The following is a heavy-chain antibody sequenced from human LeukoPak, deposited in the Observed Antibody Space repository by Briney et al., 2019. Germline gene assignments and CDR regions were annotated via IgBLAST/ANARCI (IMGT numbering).Heavy chain of an antibody. CDR2: ISAYNGNT. Sequence: ASVKVSCKASGYTFTSYGISWVRQAPGQGLEWMGWISAYNGNTNYAQKLQGRVTMTTDTSTSTAYMELRSLRSDDTAVYYCARVPLPYSSRWYYFDYWGQGTLVTVSS. V-gene: IGHV1-18*01. CDR1: GYTFTSYG. J-gene: IGHJ4*02. CDR3: ARVPLPYSSRWYYFDY. D-gene: IGHD6-13*01.